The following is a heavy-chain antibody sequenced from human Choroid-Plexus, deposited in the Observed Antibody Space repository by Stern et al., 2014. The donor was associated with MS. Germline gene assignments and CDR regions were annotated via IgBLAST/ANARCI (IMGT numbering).Heavy chain of an antibody. CDR2: IIPVFSTP. J-gene: IGHJ5*02. CDR3: VREGRSGYNYNS. V-gene: IGHV1-69*01. CDR1: GDTFSSYA. Sequence: QVQLVQSGAEVKKPGSSVNVSCKVSGDTFSSYAISWVRQAPGQGLEWMGGIIPVFSTPNYAQRFQGRVTIVADESTSTVYMELSSLKFEDTAVYYCVREGRSGYNYNSWGQGTLVTVSS. D-gene: IGHD5-24*01.